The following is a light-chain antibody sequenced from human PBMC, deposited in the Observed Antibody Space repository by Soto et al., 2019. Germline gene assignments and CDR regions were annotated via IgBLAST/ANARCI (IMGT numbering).Light chain of an antibody. CDR2: AAS. Sequence: SHAALAFSPGERATLSCMASQSVSSYLAWYQQKPGQAPRLLIYAASSRATGIPDRFSGGGSGTAFTLTISRLEPEDFAVYYCQQCGSPPWTFGQGTKVDIK. CDR1: QSVSSY. CDR3: QQCGSPPWT. J-gene: IGKJ1*01. V-gene: IGKV3-20*01.